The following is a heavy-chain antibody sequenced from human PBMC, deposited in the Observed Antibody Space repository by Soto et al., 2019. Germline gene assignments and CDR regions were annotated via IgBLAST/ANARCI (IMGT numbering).Heavy chain of an antibody. V-gene: IGHV5-51*01. CDR2: IYPGDSDT. Sequence: GGTWKFSLTFTPAVFPPYWSVWVGRLPGKARGGMGVIYPGDSDTRYSPSFEGQVSISADKSTSTAYLQWDSLKASDTAIYYCARHLTEINYGDKGPNDAFDIWGQGTMVTVSS. D-gene: IGHD2-21*01. CDR3: ARHLTEINYGDKGPNDAFDI. CDR1: PAVFPPY. J-gene: IGHJ3*02.